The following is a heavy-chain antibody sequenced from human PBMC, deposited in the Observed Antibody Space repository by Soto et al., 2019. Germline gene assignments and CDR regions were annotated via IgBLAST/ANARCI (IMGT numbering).Heavy chain of an antibody. CDR2: ISWDGGST. CDR3: AKDIDGRQLDRAFDY. V-gene: IGHV3-43*01. Sequence: EVQLVESGGVVVQPGGSLRLSCAASGFTFDDYTMHWVRQAPGKGLEWVSLISWDGGSTYYADSVKGRFTISRDNSKNSLYLQMNSLRTADTALYYCAKDIDGRQLDRAFDYWGQGTLVTVSS. D-gene: IGHD1-1*01. J-gene: IGHJ4*02. CDR1: GFTFDDYT.